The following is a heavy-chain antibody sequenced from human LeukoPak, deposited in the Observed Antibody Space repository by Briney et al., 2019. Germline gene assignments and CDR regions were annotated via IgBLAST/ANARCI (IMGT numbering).Heavy chain of an antibody. CDR3: ATGDIVLMVYAKIPYY. CDR2: INPNSGGT. Sequence: SVKVSCKASGYTFTGYYMHWVRQAPGQGLEWMGWINPNSGGTNYAQKFQGRVTMTRDTSISTAYMELSRLRSDDTAVYYCATGDIVLMVYAKIPYYWGQGTLVTVSS. J-gene: IGHJ4*02. V-gene: IGHV1-2*02. D-gene: IGHD2-8*01. CDR1: GYTFTGYY.